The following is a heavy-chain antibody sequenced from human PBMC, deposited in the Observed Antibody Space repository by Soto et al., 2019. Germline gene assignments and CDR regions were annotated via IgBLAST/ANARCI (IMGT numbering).Heavy chain of an antibody. Sequence: QVQLVQSGAEVKKPGSSVKVSCKASGGTFSSYTISWVRQAPGQGLEWMGRIIPILGIANYAQKFQGRVTITADKSTSTADMELSSLRSEDTAVYYCAGSDSALSSGAFDIWGQGTMVTVSS. D-gene: IGHD1-26*01. CDR1: GGTFSSYT. CDR2: IIPILGIA. J-gene: IGHJ3*02. CDR3: AGSDSALSSGAFDI. V-gene: IGHV1-69*02.